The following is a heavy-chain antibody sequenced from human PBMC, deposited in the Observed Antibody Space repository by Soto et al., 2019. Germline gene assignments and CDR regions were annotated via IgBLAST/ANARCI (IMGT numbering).Heavy chain of an antibody. CDR2: IYYSGST. Sequence: SETLSLTCTVSGGSVSSGSYYWSWIRQPPGKGLEWIGYIYYSGSTNYNPSLKSRVTISVDTSKNQFSLKLSSVTAADTAVYYCARGEQLARGIYDYWGQGTLVTVSS. CDR1: GGSVSSGSYY. J-gene: IGHJ4*02. V-gene: IGHV4-61*01. CDR3: ARGEQLARGIYDY. D-gene: IGHD6-6*01.